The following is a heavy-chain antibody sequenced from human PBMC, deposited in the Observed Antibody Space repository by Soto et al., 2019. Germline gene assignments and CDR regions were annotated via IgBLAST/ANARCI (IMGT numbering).Heavy chain of an antibody. CDR2: IDWTDDK. CDR1: GFSLSTSAMS. Sequence: SGPTLVNPTQTVTLTCTFSGFSLSTSAMSVSWIRQPPGKALEWLALIDWTDDKSYNTSLKTRLTISKDTSKNQVVLTMTNMDPVDTATYYCARANYDSGNYPFDYWGQGTSVTVSS. D-gene: IGHD3-10*01. J-gene: IGHJ4*02. CDR3: ARANYDSGNYPFDY. V-gene: IGHV2-70*01.